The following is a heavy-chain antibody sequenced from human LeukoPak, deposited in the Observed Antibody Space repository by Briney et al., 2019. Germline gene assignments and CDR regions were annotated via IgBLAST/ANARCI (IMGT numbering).Heavy chain of an antibody. J-gene: IGHJ3*02. CDR2: INPSGGST. CDR1: GYTFTSYY. CDR3: ARVRKRWCAALGI. D-gene: IGHD4-23*01. Sequence: ASVKVSCKASGYTFTSYYMQWVRQAPGQGLGWMGIINPSGGSTSYAQKFQGRVTMTRNTSISTAYMELSSLRSEDTAVYYCARVRKRWCAALGIWGQGTMVTVSS. V-gene: IGHV1-46*01.